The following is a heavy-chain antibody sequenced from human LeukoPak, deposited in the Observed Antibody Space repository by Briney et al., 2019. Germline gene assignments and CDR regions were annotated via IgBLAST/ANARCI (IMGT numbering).Heavy chain of an antibody. Sequence: PGGSLRLSCAASGFTFSSYAMSWVRQAPGKGLEWVSAISGSGGSTYYADSVKGRFTISRDNSKNTLYLQMNSLRAEDTAVYYCARWYSGSLTFDYWGQGTLVTVSS. D-gene: IGHD1-26*01. CDR3: ARWYSGSLTFDY. CDR1: GFTFSSYA. CDR2: ISGSGGST. J-gene: IGHJ4*02. V-gene: IGHV3-23*01.